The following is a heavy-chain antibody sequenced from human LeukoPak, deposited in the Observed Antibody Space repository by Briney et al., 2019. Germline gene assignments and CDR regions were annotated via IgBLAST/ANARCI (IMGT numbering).Heavy chain of an antibody. CDR1: GYTFTGYY. D-gene: IGHD6-19*01. CDR2: INPNSGGT. J-gene: IGHJ4*02. V-gene: IGHV1-2*02. Sequence: ASVKISCKASGYTFTGYYMHWVRQAPGQGLEWMGWINPNSGGTNYAQKFQGRVTMTRDTSISTAYMELSRLRSDDTAVYYCARGLGLAVAGIDYWGQGTLVTVSS. CDR3: ARGLGLAVAGIDY.